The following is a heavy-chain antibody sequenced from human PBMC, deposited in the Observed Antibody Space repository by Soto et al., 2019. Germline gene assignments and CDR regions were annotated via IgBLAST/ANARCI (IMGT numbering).Heavy chain of an antibody. Sequence: ASVKVSCKASGGTFSSYAISWVRQAPGQGLEWMGGIIPIFGTANYAQKFQGRVTITADKSTGTAYMELSSLRSEDTAVYYCARDFRLVIDPWGQGTLVTVSS. J-gene: IGHJ5*02. CDR1: GGTFSSYA. CDR2: IIPIFGTA. V-gene: IGHV1-69*06. D-gene: IGHD2-21*01. CDR3: ARDFRLVIDP.